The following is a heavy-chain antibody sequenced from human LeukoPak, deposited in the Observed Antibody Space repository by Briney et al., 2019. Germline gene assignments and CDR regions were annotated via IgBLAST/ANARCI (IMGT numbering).Heavy chain of an antibody. CDR3: ASSDFAYNHMDV. V-gene: IGHV1-46*01. J-gene: IGHJ6*03. D-gene: IGHD3-3*01. CDR1: GYTFTSYY. CDR2: INPSGGST. Sequence: ASVKVSGKASGYTFTSYYMHWVRQAPGQGLEWMGIINPSGGSTRCAQKFQGRVTMTRDMSTSTVYMELSSLRSEDTAVYYCASSDFAYNHMDVWGKGTTVTVSS.